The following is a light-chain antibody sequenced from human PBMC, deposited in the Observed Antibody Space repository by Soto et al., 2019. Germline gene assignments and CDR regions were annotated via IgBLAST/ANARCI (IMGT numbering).Light chain of an antibody. CDR3: QQYHISPPDT. J-gene: IGKJ2*01. CDR2: GAS. V-gene: IGKV3-15*01. Sequence: EIVMTQSPATLSVSPGERATLSCRASQSVRSNLAWYQQKPGQAPRLLIYGASTRATGIPARFSGSGSGTVFTLTISSLQSEDFAVYYCQQYHISPPDTFGQGTKVEIK. CDR1: QSVRSN.